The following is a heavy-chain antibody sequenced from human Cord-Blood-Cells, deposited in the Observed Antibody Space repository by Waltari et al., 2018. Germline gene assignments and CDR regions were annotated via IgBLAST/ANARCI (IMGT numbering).Heavy chain of an antibody. V-gene: IGHV3-23*01. CDR1: GFTFSSYA. Sequence: EVQLLESGGGLVQPGGSLRLSCAASGFTFSSYAMSWFRQAPGKGLEWVSAISGSGGSTYYADSVKGRFTISRDNSKNTLYLQMNSLRAEDTAVYYCAKDLYGSGSYYNFDYWGQGTLVTVSS. J-gene: IGHJ4*02. CDR2: ISGSGGST. D-gene: IGHD3-10*01. CDR3: AKDLYGSGSYYNFDY.